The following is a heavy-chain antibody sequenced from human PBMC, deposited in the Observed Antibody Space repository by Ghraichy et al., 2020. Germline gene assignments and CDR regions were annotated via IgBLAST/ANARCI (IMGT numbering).Heavy chain of an antibody. CDR1: GFTFSSYN. V-gene: IGHV3-48*02. CDR3: ARASKVVRFYYYDGMDI. D-gene: IGHD4-23*01. CDR2: ITSSSRTI. J-gene: IGHJ6*02. Sequence: GGSLRLSCVASGFTFSSYNMNGVRQSPGKGLEWVSYITSSSRTIFYADSVKGRFTISRDNAQNSLYLQMNSLRDEDTAVYYCARASKVVRFYYYDGMDIWGQGTTVTVSS.